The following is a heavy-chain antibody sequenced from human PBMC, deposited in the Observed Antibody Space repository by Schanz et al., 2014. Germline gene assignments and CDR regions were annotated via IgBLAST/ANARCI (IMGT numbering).Heavy chain of an antibody. CDR1: GFTVNTNY. J-gene: IGHJ3*02. D-gene: IGHD7-27*01. CDR2: IKEDGSQK. V-gene: IGHV3-7*03. Sequence: EVQLVESGGGLVQPGGSLRLSCAVSGFTVNTNYMSWVRQAPGKGLEWVATIKEDGSQKYYLDSVKGRFTISRDNAKNSLYLEMTSLRGEDTAVYYCARENLNWEAFDIWGQGTVVTVSS. CDR3: ARENLNWEAFDI.